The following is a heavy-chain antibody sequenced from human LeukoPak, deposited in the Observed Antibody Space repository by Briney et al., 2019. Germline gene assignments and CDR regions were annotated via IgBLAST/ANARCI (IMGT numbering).Heavy chain of an antibody. J-gene: IGHJ5*02. CDR1: GYTFTGYY. V-gene: IGHV1-2*02. Sequence: ASVKLSCKASGYTFTGYYMHWVRQAPGQGLEWMGWINPNSGGTNYAQKFQGRVTMTRDTSISTAYMGLSRLRSDDTAVYYCARDDRGSVNWFDHWGPGSLVTVSS. CDR2: INPNSGGT. CDR3: ARDDRGSVNWFDH. D-gene: IGHD3-22*01.